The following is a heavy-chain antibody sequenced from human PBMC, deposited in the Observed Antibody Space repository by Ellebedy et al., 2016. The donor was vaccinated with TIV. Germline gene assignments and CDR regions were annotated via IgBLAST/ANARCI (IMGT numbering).Heavy chain of an antibody. Sequence: GESLKISCEASESTFSSYDMSWVRQAPGKGLEWVSSISTTDGTHYADSVKGRFTISRDNPKNTLYLQMNSLRVEDTAVYYCARDAYPYAMEVWGQGTTVTVSS. D-gene: IGHD2-2*02. CDR1: ESTFSSYD. CDR2: ISTTDGT. CDR3: ARDAYPYAMEV. J-gene: IGHJ6*02. V-gene: IGHV3-23*01.